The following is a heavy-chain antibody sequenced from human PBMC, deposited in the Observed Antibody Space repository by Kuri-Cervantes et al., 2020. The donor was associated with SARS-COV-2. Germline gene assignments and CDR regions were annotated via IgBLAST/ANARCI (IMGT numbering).Heavy chain of an antibody. CDR3: VREGFGSFSHNYGMDV. V-gene: IGHV3-48*01. D-gene: IGHD6-13*01. J-gene: IGHJ6*02. CDR1: GFTVNTYS. CDR2: ISSSSSPI. Sequence: ETLSLTCAASGFTVNTYSMNWVRQVPGKGLEWLSYISSSSSPIFYADSVKGRFTISRDNVENTLYLQMNSLRPQDTAVYYFVREGFGSFSHNYGMDVWGQGTMVTVSS.